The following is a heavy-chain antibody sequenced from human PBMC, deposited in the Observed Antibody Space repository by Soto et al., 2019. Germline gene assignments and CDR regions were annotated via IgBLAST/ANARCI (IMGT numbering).Heavy chain of an antibody. J-gene: IGHJ4*02. V-gene: IGHV3-48*01. CDR1: GFTFSSYT. CDR3: ARGGQWDFLSEY. CDR2: ISTNSGTI. Sequence: PGGSLRLSCAASGFTFSSYTMNWVRQPPGKGLEWVSYISTNSGTIYYVDSVKGRFTISRGNAKNSLYLQMNSLRSDDTAVYYCARGGQWDFLSEYWGQGTLVTVSS. D-gene: IGHD1-26*01.